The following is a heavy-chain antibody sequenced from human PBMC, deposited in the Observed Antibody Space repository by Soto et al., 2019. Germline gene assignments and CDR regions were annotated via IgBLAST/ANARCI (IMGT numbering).Heavy chain of an antibody. J-gene: IGHJ5*02. CDR1: AGSITTSY. D-gene: IGHD3-22*01. V-gene: IGHV4-59*01. CDR3: ASSGIVGREVNTWFDP. CDR2: TSYRGST. Sequence: SGTLSLTCTVSAGSITTSYWSWIRQPLGKALEWIGYTSYRGSTNYNPSLKSRLTISIDTSKSQISLKLTSMTTADTAVYYCASSGIVGREVNTWFDPWGQGTLVTVSS.